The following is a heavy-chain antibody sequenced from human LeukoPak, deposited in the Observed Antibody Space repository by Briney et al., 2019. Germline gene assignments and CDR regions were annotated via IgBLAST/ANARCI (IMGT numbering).Heavy chain of an antibody. CDR2: IYSGGST. V-gene: IGHV3-53*01. Sequence: GGSLRLSCAASGFTFSSYWMHWVRQAPGKGLEWVSVIYSGGSTYYADSVKGRFTISRDNSKNTLYLQMNSLRAEDTAVYYCAKDSVAVAEVFDYWGQGTLVTVSS. CDR1: GFTFSSYW. CDR3: AKDSVAVAEVFDY. J-gene: IGHJ4*02. D-gene: IGHD6-19*01.